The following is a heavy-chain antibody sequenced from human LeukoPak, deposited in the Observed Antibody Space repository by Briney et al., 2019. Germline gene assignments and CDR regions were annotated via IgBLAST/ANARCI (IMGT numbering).Heavy chain of an antibody. D-gene: IGHD6-13*01. Sequence: ASVKVSCKASGYTFTSYGISWVRQAPGQGLEWMGGIIPIFGTANYAQKFQGRVTITADESTSTAYMELSSLRSEDTAVYYCARDLGYSSSPSWFDPWGQGTLVTVSS. CDR3: ARDLGYSSSPSWFDP. CDR1: GYTFTSYG. CDR2: IIPIFGTA. V-gene: IGHV1-69*13. J-gene: IGHJ5*02.